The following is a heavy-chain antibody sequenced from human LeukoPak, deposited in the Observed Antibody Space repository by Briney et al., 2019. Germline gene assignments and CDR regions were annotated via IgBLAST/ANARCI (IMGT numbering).Heavy chain of an antibody. D-gene: IGHD2-15*01. V-gene: IGHV3-33*01. Sequence: PGGSLRLSCAASGFTFNRYGMLWVRGAPGKGVEWVAYTGSGGKKTFYGDSLNGRFTISRDNFEDTVFLQMNTMRAEDPAVYYCARIWVINCSGGSCYYFEYWGQGTLVTVST. CDR3: ARIWVINCSGGSCYYFEY. CDR1: GFTFNRYG. CDR2: TGSGGKKT. J-gene: IGHJ4*02.